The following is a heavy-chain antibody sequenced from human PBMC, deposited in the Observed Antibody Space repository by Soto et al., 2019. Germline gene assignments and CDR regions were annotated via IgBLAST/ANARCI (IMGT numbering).Heavy chain of an antibody. D-gene: IGHD1-26*01. CDR3: ARAPWSGWDLQGGFEN. Sequence: GGSLRLSCAASGFTVSSNYMSWVRQAPGKGLEWVSVIYSGGSTYYADSVKGRFTISRDNSKNTVLLQMVRLRVEDTAVYYCARAPWSGWDLQGGFENWGQGTLVTVSS. CDR2: IYSGGST. V-gene: IGHV3-53*01. J-gene: IGHJ4*02. CDR1: GFTVSSNY.